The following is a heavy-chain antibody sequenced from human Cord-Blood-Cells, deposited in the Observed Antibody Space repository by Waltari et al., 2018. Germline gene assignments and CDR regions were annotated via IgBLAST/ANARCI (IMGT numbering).Heavy chain of an antibody. CDR1: GGSISTSSYY. CDR2: IYYSGST. Sequence: QLQLQESGPGLVTPSETLSLTCTVSGGSISTSSYYWGWIRQPPGKGLEWIGSIYYSGSTYHNPSLKSRVTISVDTSKNQFSLKLSSVTAADTAVYYCARRLVVVTAIPNDAFDIWGQGTMVTVSS. J-gene: IGHJ3*02. CDR3: ARRLVVVTAIPNDAFDI. D-gene: IGHD2-21*02. V-gene: IGHV4-39*01.